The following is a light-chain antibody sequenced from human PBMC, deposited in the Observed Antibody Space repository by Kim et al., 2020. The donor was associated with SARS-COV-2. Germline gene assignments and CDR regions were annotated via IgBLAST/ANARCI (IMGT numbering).Light chain of an antibody. J-gene: IGLJ2*01. Sequence: GKTVTIYCTRSSGSIDDNYVQWYLQRPGGVPTTVIYEDDQRPSGVSDRFSGSIDNSSNSASLTISGLRTEDEADYYCQSYNRDNVIFGGGTQLTVL. CDR2: EDD. V-gene: IGLV6-57*03. CDR1: SGSIDDNY. CDR3: QSYNRDNVI.